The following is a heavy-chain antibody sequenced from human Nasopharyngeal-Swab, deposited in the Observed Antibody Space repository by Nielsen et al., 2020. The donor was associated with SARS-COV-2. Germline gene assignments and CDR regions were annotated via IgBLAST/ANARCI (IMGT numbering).Heavy chain of an antibody. Sequence: GASLKISCAASGFTFSSYGMHWVRQASGKGLEWVGRIRSKANSYATAYAASVKGRFTISRDDSKNTAYLQMNSLKTEDTAVYYCTGTMVQGVWGQGTLVTVSS. CDR1: GFTFSSYG. J-gene: IGHJ4*02. CDR2: IRSKANSYAT. CDR3: TGTMVQGV. V-gene: IGHV3-73*01. D-gene: IGHD3-10*01.